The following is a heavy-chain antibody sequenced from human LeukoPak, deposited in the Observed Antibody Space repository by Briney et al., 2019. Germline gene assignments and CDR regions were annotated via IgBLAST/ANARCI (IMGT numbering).Heavy chain of an antibody. CDR3: AKDKPRVGAKGTNWFDP. V-gene: IGHV3-23*01. Sequence: GASVKVSCKASGYTFTSYGISWVRQAPGKGLEWVSAISGSGGSTYYADSVKGRFTISRDNSKNTLYLQMNSLRAEDTAVYYCAKDKPRVGAKGTNWFDPWGQGTLVTVSS. D-gene: IGHD1-26*01. J-gene: IGHJ5*02. CDR2: ISGSGGST. CDR1: GYTFTSYG.